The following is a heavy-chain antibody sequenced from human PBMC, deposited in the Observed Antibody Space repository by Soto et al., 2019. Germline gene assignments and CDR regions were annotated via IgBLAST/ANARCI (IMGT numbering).Heavy chain of an antibody. J-gene: IGHJ4*02. V-gene: IGHV4-59*01. CDR1: GGSISSYY. CDR3: ARAVGAAAGIFDY. CDR2: IYYSGRT. D-gene: IGHD6-13*01. Sequence: QVQLQESGPGLVKPSETLSLTCNVSGGSISSYYWSWIRQPPGKGLEWIGYIYYSGRTNYNPSLNSRVTISVVTSKNQFSLKLSSVTAADTAVYYCARAVGAAAGIFDYWGQGTLVTVSS.